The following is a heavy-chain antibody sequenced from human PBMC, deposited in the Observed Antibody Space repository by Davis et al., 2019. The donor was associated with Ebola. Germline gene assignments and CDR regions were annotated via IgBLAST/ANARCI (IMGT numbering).Heavy chain of an antibody. CDR2: IIPIFGTA. J-gene: IGHJ5*02. D-gene: IGHD2-2*02. V-gene: IGHV1-69*13. Sequence: SVKVSCKASGGTFSSYAISWVRQAPGQGLEWMGGIIPIFGTANYAQKFQGRVTITADESTSTAYMELSSLRSEDTAVYYCAPERYCSSTSCYSNDWFDPWGQGTLVTVSS. CDR1: GGTFSSYA. CDR3: APERYCSSTSCYSNDWFDP.